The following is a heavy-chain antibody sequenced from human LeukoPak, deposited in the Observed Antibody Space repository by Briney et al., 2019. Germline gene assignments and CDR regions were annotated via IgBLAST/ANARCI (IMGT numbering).Heavy chain of an antibody. CDR3: ARGAYYYDSSGYYSNYYYYCMDV. Sequence: SETLSLTCAVYGGSFSGYYWSWIRQPPGKGLEWIGEINHSGSTNYNPSLKSRVTISVDTSKSQFSLKLSSVTAADTAVYYCARGAYYYDSSGYYSNYYYYCMDVWGKGTTVTVSS. CDR2: INHSGST. CDR1: GGSFSGYY. J-gene: IGHJ6*03. D-gene: IGHD3-22*01. V-gene: IGHV4-34*01.